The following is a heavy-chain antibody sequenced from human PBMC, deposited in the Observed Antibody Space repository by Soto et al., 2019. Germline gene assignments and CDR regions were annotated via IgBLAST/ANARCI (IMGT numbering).Heavy chain of an antibody. V-gene: IGHV3-7*01. Sequence: GGSLRLSCAASGFTFSSYWMSWVRQAPGEGLEWVANTKQDGSEKYYVDSVKGRFTISRDNAKNSLYLQMNSLRAEDTAVYYCADYGSDGMDVWGQGTTVTVSS. J-gene: IGHJ6*02. D-gene: IGHD4-17*01. CDR2: TKQDGSEK. CDR3: ADYGSDGMDV. CDR1: GFTFSSYW.